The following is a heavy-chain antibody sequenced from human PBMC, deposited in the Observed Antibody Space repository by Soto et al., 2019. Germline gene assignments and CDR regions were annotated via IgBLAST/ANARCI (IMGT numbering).Heavy chain of an antibody. CDR2: ISDDGSNK. Sequence: SLRLSCAASRFTFSSYAMWWVRQAPDKGLEWVAVISDDGSNKYYAESVKGRFTISRDNSKKTLYVQMNSLRVEDTAVYYCAREPYSSSSQGPYFDHWGQGTLVTVSS. CDR3: AREPYSSSSQGPYFDH. V-gene: IGHV3-30-3*01. CDR1: RFTFSSYA. J-gene: IGHJ4*02. D-gene: IGHD6-6*01.